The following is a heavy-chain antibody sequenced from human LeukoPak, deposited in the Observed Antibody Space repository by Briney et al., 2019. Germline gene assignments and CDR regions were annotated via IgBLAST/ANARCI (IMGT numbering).Heavy chain of an antibody. J-gene: IGHJ4*02. D-gene: IGHD3-10*01. CDR2: ISYDGSNK. V-gene: IGHV3-30*18. Sequence: PGGSLRLSCAASGFTFSSYGMHWVRQAPGKGLEWVAVISYDGSNKYYADSVKGRFTISRDNSKNTLYLQMNSLRAEDTAVCYCAKDPMVRGVNRYFDYWGQGTLVTVSS. CDR3: AKDPMVRGVNRYFDY. CDR1: GFTFSSYG.